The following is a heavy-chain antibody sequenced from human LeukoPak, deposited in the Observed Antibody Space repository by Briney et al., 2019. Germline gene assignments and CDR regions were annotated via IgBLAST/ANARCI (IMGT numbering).Heavy chain of an antibody. CDR2: FDPEDGET. D-gene: IGHD3-10*01. Sequence: ASVKVSCKVSGYTLTELSMHWVRQAPGKGLEWMGGFDPEDGETIYAQKFQGRVTMTEDTSTDTAYMELSSLRSEDTAVYYCATDWAMYYYGSGSYYGYWGQGTLVTVSS. V-gene: IGHV1-24*01. J-gene: IGHJ4*02. CDR3: ATDWAMYYYGSGSYYGY. CDR1: GYTLTELS.